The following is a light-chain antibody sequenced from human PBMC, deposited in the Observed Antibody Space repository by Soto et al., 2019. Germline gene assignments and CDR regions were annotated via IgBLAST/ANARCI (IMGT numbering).Light chain of an antibody. J-gene: IGLJ1*01. CDR2: EVS. Sequence: QSGLTQPPSPSGSPGQSVTISCPGTSSYVGGYNYVSWYQQHPGKAPKLMIYEVSKRPSGVPDRFSGSKSGNTASLTVSGLQAEDEADYYCSSYAGSKIGVFGTGTKVTVL. CDR3: SSYAGSKIGV. V-gene: IGLV2-8*01. CDR1: SSYVGGYNY.